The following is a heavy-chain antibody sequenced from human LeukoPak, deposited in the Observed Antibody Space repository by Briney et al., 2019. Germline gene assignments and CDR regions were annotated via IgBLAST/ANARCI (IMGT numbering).Heavy chain of an antibody. V-gene: IGHV1-2*02. Sequence: ASVKVSCKASGYTFTGYYMHWVRQAPGQGLEWMGWINPNGGGTNYAQKFRGRVTMTRDTSISTAYMELSRLRSDDTAVYYCARVVRGVPYNWFDPWGQGTLVTVSS. J-gene: IGHJ5*02. D-gene: IGHD3-10*01. CDR3: ARVVRGVPYNWFDP. CDR1: GYTFTGYY. CDR2: INPNGGGT.